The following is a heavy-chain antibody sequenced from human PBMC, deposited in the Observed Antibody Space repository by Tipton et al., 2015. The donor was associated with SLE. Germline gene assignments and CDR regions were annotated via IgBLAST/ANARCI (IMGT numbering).Heavy chain of an antibody. J-gene: IGHJ4*02. Sequence: TLSLTCAVYGGSFSGYYWSWSRQPPGKGLEWIGEINHSGSTNYNPSLKSRVTISVDTSKNQFSLKLSSVTAADTAVYYCARDGGDYGYWGQGTLVTVSS. CDR1: GGSFSGYY. CDR3: ARDGGDYGY. D-gene: IGHD4-17*01. CDR2: INHSGST. V-gene: IGHV4-34*01.